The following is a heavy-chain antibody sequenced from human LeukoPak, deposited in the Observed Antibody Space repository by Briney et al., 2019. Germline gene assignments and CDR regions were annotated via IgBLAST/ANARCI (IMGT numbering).Heavy chain of an antibody. D-gene: IGHD2-2*01. V-gene: IGHV3-7*03. J-gene: IGHJ4*02. CDR2: IKTDGSEK. Sequence: GGSLRLSCEASGFTFSSYWMSWVRQAPGKGLEWVANIKTDGSEKYYVDSVKGRFTISRDNAKKSLYLQMNSLRAEDTAVYYCASLIVVVPAAIYYFDYWDQGTLVTVSS. CDR3: ASLIVVVPAAIYYFDY. CDR1: GFTFSSYW.